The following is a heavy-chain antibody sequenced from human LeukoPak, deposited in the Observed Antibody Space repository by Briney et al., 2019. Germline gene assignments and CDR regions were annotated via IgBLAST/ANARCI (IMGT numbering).Heavy chain of an antibody. J-gene: IGHJ4*02. V-gene: IGHV3-30*18. CDR1: GFTFSSYG. Sequence: GGSLRLSCAASGFTFSSYGMHWVRQAPGKGLEWVAVISYDGSNIYYADSVKGRFTISRDNSKNTLYLQMNSLRAEDTAVYYCAKDHVPNDYGDYEGPYFDYWGQGTLVTVSS. CDR2: ISYDGSNI. D-gene: IGHD4-17*01. CDR3: AKDHVPNDYGDYEGPYFDY.